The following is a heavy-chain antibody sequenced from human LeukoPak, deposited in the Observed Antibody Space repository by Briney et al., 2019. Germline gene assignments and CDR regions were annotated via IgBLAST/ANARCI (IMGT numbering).Heavy chain of an antibody. CDR1: GGSISNYY. Sequence: SETLSLTCTVSGGSISNYYWNWIRQPPGEGLEWIGYIYYSGTTNYNPSLKSRVSMSVDTSKNQFSLKLSSVTAADTAVYYCARGRKYRVTELGSGYSDYWGQGALVTVSS. D-gene: IGHD5/OR15-5a*01. V-gene: IGHV4-59*01. J-gene: IGHJ4*02. CDR3: ARGRKYRVTELGSGYSDY. CDR2: IYYSGTT.